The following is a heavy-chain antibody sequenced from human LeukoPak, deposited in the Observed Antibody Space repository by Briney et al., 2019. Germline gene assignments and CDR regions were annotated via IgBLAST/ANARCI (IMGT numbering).Heavy chain of an antibody. D-gene: IGHD3-10*01. CDR2: IYYSGST. CDR3: ARAYGSGSYFDY. CDR1: GGSISSYY. V-gene: IGHV4-59*01. Sequence: SETLSLTCTVSGGSISSYYWSWIRQPPGKGLEWIGYIYYSGSTNYNPSLKSRVTISVDTSKNQFSLKLSSVTAADTAVYYCARAYGSGSYFDYWGQGTLVTVSS. J-gene: IGHJ4*02.